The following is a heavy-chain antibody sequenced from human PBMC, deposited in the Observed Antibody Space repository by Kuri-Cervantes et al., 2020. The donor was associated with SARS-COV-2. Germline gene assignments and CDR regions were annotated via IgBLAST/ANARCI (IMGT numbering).Heavy chain of an antibody. CDR2: ISGSGGST. CDR1: GFTFSSYA. D-gene: IGHD4-17*01. J-gene: IGHJ4*02. V-gene: IGHV3-23*01. CDR3: AKDQGGDYGDLPLDY. Sequence: GGSLRLSCAASGFTFSSYAMGWVRQAPGKGLEWVSAISGSGGSTYYADSVKGRFTISRDNSKNTLYLQMNSLRAEDTAVYYCAKDQGGDYGDLPLDYWGQGTLVTVSS.